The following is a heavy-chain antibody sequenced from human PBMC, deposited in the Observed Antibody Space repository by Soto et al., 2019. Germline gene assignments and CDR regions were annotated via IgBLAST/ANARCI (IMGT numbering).Heavy chain of an antibody. V-gene: IGHV4-4*07. CDR1: GGSISSYY. CDR3: ASDWGEAYSGYDSAPDWGYYYYGMDV. CDR2: IYTSGST. Sequence: PSETLSLTCTVSGGSISSYYWSWIRQPAGKGLEWIGRIYTSGSTNYNPSLKSRVTMSVDTSKNQFSLKLSSVTAADTAVYYCASDWGEAYSGYDSAPDWGYYYYGMDVWGQGTTVTVS. J-gene: IGHJ6*02. D-gene: IGHD5-12*01.